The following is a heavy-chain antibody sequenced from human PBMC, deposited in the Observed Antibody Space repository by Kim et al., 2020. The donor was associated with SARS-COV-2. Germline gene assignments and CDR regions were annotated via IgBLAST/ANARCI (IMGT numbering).Heavy chain of an antibody. V-gene: IGHV3-33*01. CDR1: GFTFSTYG. D-gene: IGHD1-26*01. CDR2: IWDDGSAK. J-gene: IGHJ4*02. CDR3: ATKSGSYYGL. Sequence: GGSLRLSCAASGFTFSTYGMHWVRQAPGKGLEWVAVIWDDGSAKNYADSVKGRFTISRDNSKNTLYLQMSSLRVDDTAVYYCATKSGSYYGLWGQGTLVTVSS.